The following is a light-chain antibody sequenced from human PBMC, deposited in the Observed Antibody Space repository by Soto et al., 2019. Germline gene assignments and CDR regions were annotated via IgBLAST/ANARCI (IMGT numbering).Light chain of an antibody. J-gene: IGLJ2*01. Sequence: QSVLTQPPSASGTPGQTVTVSCSGSSSNIGSYTVNWYQQLPGTAPKLVIYSNNQRPSGVPDRFSGSKSGTSASLAISGLRSEDEADYYCGAWDDSLSGPAFGGGTKLTVL. CDR1: SSNIGSYT. CDR2: SNN. CDR3: GAWDDSLSGPA. V-gene: IGLV1-44*01.